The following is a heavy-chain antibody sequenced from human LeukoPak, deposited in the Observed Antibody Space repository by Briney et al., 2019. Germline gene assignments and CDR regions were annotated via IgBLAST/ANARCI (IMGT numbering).Heavy chain of an antibody. CDR1: GYTFTSYG. V-gene: IGHV1-69*04. CDR2: IIPILGIA. D-gene: IGHD4-17*01. CDR3: ARLNLTTVTTLPDY. J-gene: IGHJ4*02. Sequence: ASVKVSCKASGYTFTSYGISWVRQAPGQGLEWMGRIIPILGIANYAQKFQGRVTITADKSTSTAYMELSSLRSEDTAVYYCARLNLTTVTTLPDYWGQGTLVTVSS.